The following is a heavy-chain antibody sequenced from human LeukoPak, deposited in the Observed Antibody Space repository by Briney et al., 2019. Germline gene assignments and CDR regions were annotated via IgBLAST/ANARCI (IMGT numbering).Heavy chain of an antibody. CDR1: PVSIRRHF. Sequence: SETLSLTCSVSPVSIRRHFWFWIRQSPGKGLEYIGRFSYSGNTDYNPSLKGRVSISADTSKNQFFLRLISVTAADTAIYYCARDGEGDEGWDYWGQGTLVTVSS. CDR3: ARDGEGDEGWDY. CDR2: FSYSGNT. D-gene: IGHD3-10*01. J-gene: IGHJ4*02. V-gene: IGHV4-59*11.